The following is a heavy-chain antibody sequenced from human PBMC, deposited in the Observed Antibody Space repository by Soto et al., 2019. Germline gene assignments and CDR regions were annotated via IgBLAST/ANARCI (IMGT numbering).Heavy chain of an antibody. Sequence: SVKVSCKASGFTFTSSAVQWVRQARGQRLEWIGWIVVGSGNTNYAQKFQERVTITRDMSTSTAYMELSSLRSEDTAVYYCAAENLVVPAAILYYYGMDVWGQGTTVTVSS. CDR2: IVVGSGNT. J-gene: IGHJ6*02. CDR3: AAENLVVPAAILYYYGMDV. CDR1: GFTFTSSA. V-gene: IGHV1-58*01. D-gene: IGHD2-2*01.